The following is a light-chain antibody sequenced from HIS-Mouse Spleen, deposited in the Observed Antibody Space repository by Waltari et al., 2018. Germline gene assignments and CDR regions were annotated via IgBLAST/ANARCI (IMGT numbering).Light chain of an antibody. CDR3: CSYAGSYTWV. CDR1: SRDGGGYNY. Sequence: QSALTQPRSVSVSPGQSVTISCTGTSRDGGGYNYCSWYQQPPGKAPKLMIYDVSKRPSGVPDRFSGSKSGNTASLTISGLQAEDEADYYCCSYAGSYTWVFGGGTKLTVL. V-gene: IGLV2-11*01. CDR2: DVS. J-gene: IGLJ3*02.